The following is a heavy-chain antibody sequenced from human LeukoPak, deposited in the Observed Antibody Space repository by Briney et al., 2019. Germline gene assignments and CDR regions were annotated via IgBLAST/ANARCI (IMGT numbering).Heavy chain of an antibody. CDR3: GSTPGGSTAWSN. CDR2: INLADSDT. Sequence: GEPLKISCTASGYSFTSYWIGWVRQMTGQGLEWVGIINLADSDTRYRPTFQGQVTISADKSISTAYLQWSSRKASDSAMYYCGSTPGGSTAWSNWGQGTLVTVSS. CDR1: GYSFTSYW. D-gene: IGHD2-2*01. V-gene: IGHV5-51*01. J-gene: IGHJ4*02.